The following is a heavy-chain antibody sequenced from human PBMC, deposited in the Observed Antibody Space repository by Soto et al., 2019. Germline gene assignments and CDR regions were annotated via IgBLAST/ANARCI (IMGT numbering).Heavy chain of an antibody. V-gene: IGHV1-69*13. D-gene: IGHD3-22*01. CDR2: IIPIFGTA. CDR1: GGTFSSYA. J-gene: IGHJ4*02. Sequence: SVKVSCKASGGTFSSYAISWVRQAPGQGLEWMGGIIPIFGTANYAQKFQGRVTITADESTSTAYMELSSLRSEDTAVYYCANPTPYYDSSGYYYSRGQGTLVTVSS. CDR3: ANPTPYYDSSGYYYS.